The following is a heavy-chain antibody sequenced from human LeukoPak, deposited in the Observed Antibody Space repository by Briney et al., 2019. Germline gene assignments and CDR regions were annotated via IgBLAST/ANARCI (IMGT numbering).Heavy chain of an antibody. CDR3: ARDRRDGYNGLDY. Sequence: GGSLRLSCAASGFTFSSYSMNWVRQAPGKGLEWVSSISSSSSTIYYADSVKGRFTISRDNAKNSLYLQMNSLRAEDTAVYYCARDRRDGYNGLDYWGQGTLVTVSS. CDR1: GFTFSSYS. CDR2: ISSSSSTI. J-gene: IGHJ4*02. V-gene: IGHV3-48*04. D-gene: IGHD5-24*01.